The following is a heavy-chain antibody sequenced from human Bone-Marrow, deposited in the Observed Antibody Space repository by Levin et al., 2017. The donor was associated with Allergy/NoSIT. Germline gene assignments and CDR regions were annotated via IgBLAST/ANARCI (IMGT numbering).Heavy chain of an antibody. CDR2: IYSGGST. CDR3: ARGWFGELLSH. V-gene: IGHV3-53*01. CDR1: GFTVSSNY. Sequence: GESLKISCAASGFTVSSNYMSWVRQAPGKGPEWVAVIYSGGSTYYADSVKGRFTISIYNSKNTLYLQMNSLRAEDTAVYYCARGWFGELLSHWGQGHLVTVSS. D-gene: IGHD3-10*01. J-gene: IGHJ4*02.